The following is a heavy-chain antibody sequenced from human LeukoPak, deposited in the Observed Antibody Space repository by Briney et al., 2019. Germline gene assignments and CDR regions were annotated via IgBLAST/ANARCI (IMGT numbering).Heavy chain of an antibody. J-gene: IGHJ4*02. D-gene: IGHD2-2*01. CDR3: ARVRSTTSYFYFDY. CDR1: GFTFSTYG. Sequence: GGSLRLSCAASGFTFSTYGMHWVRQAPGKGLEWLAIIWFDGSNKYYADSVKGRFTISRDNSKNTLYLQMNSLRAEDTAVYYCARVRSTTSYFYFDYWGQGTLVTVSS. V-gene: IGHV3-33*01. CDR2: IWFDGSNK.